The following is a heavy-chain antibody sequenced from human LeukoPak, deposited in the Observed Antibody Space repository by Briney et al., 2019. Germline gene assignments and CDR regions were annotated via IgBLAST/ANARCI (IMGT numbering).Heavy chain of an antibody. Sequence: GGSLRLSCAASGFTFSSYSMNWVRQAPGKGLEWVSSISSSSSYIYYADSVKGRFTISRDNAKNSLYLQMNSLRAEDTAVYYCARLRQLVPYGMVVWGQGTTVTVSS. CDR1: GFTFSSYS. J-gene: IGHJ6*02. CDR3: ARLRQLVPYGMVV. V-gene: IGHV3-21*01. CDR2: ISSSSSYI. D-gene: IGHD6-6*01.